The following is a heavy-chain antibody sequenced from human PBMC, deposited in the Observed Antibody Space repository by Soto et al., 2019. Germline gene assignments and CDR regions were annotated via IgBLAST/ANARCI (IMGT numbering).Heavy chain of an antibody. J-gene: IGHJ4*03. CDR3: ARSIVVVTAQDY. V-gene: IGHV1-3*05. Sequence: QVQLVQSGAEEKKPGASVKVSCKASGYTFTSYAMHWVRQAPGQRLEWMGWINAGNVNTKYSQKFQGRVTITRDTSASTAYMELSSLRSEDTAVYYCARSIVVVTAQDYWGHGTLVTDSP. CDR2: INAGNVNT. D-gene: IGHD2-21*02. CDR1: GYTFTSYA.